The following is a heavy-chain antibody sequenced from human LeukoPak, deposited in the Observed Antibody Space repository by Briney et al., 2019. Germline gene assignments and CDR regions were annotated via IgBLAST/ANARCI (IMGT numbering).Heavy chain of an antibody. CDR2: IYWDDDK. Sequence: SGPTLVKPTQTLTLTCTFSGFSLRTSGVGVGWIRQPPGKALGWLALIYWDDDKRYSPSLKSRLTITKDTSKNQVVLSMTDIDPVDTATYYCAHRWVGSSWYWVYFDYWGPGTLVTVSS. CDR1: GFSLRTSGVG. CDR3: AHRWVGSSWYWVYFDY. J-gene: IGHJ4*02. D-gene: IGHD6-13*01. V-gene: IGHV2-5*02.